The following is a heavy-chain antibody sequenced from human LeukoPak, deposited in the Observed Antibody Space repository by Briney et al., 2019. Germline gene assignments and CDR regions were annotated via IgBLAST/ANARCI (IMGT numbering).Heavy chain of an antibody. D-gene: IGHD6-13*01. Sequence: GASVKVSCKASGGTFSSYAISWVRQAPGQGLEWMGGIIPIFGTANYAQKFQGRVTITADKSTSTAYMELSSLRSEDTAVYYCARDTVGEPTIVYSSSGKFDPWGQGTLVTVSS. J-gene: IGHJ5*02. V-gene: IGHV1-69*06. CDR1: GGTFSSYA. CDR2: IIPIFGTA. CDR3: ARDTVGEPTIVYSSSGKFDP.